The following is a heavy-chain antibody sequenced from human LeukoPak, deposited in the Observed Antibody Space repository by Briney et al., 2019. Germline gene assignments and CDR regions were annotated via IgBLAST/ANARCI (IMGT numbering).Heavy chain of an antibody. CDR2: IWPGDSDT. CDR1: GYMFSSYW. V-gene: IGHV5-51*01. J-gene: IGHJ4*02. Sequence: PGESLKISCKGSGYMFSSYWIAWVRQMPGKGLEWMGIIWPGDSDTRYSPSFQGQVTISADKSISTAYLQWSSLKASDTAMYYCARRYSYGLFDYWGQGTLVTVSS. CDR3: ARRYSYGLFDY. D-gene: IGHD5-18*01.